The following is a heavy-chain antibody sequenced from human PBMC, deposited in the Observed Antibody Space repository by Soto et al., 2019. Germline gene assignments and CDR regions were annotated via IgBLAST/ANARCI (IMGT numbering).Heavy chain of an antibody. CDR3: ARGLILPGETYWLAP. CDR2: IIPMTGTP. D-gene: IGHD2-2*01. Sequence: QVQLVQSGAEVKTPGSSVEVSCKASGGIFSSFSITWVRQVPGHGLEWMGGIIPMTGTPNYAEKFQGRLTLHADGSTRTAYLLLSSLNSQDPGAYYCARGLILPGETYWLAPWGQGTVVIVSS. V-gene: IGHV1-69*19. CDR1: GGIFSSFS. J-gene: IGHJ5*02.